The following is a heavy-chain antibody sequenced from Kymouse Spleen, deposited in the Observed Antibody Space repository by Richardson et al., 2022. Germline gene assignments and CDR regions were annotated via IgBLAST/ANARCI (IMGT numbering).Heavy chain of an antibody. V-gene: IGHV4-34*01. D-gene: IGHD3-9*01. CDR1: GGSFSGYY. J-gene: IGHJ5*02. CDR3: ARDYDILTGYYKDWFDP. Sequence: QVQLQQWGAGLLKPSETLSLTCAVYGGSFSGYYWSWIRQPPGKGLEWIGEINHSGSTNYNPSLKSRVTISVDTSKNQFSLKLSSVTAADTAVYYCARDYDILTGYYKDWFDPWGQGTLVTVSS. CDR2: INHSGST.